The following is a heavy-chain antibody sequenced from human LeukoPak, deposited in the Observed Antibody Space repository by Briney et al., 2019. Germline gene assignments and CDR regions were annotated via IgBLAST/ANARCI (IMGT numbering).Heavy chain of an antibody. CDR1: GFTFSSYG. J-gene: IGHJ4*02. CDR2: ISYDGGNK. D-gene: IGHD1-26*01. CDR3: AKEGWELHLYYFDY. V-gene: IGHV3-30*18. Sequence: PGRSLRLSCAASGFTFSSYGMHWVRQAPGKGLEWVAVISYDGGNKYYADSVKGRFTISRDNSKNTLYLQMNSLRAEDTAVYYCAKEGWELHLYYFDYWGQGTLVTVSS.